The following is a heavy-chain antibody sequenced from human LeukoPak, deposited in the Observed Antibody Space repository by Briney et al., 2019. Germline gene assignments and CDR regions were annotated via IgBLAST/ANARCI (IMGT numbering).Heavy chain of an antibody. CDR1: GFSFGSFA. CDR2: ISSSSSYI. Sequence: GASLRLSCAGSGFSFGSFAMSWVRQAPGKGLEWVSSISSSSSYIYYADSVKGRFTISRDNAKNSLYLQMNSLRAEDTAVYYCARDFRATVTTPEDYWGQGTLVTVSS. J-gene: IGHJ4*02. CDR3: ARDFRATVTTPEDY. D-gene: IGHD4-17*01. V-gene: IGHV3-21*01.